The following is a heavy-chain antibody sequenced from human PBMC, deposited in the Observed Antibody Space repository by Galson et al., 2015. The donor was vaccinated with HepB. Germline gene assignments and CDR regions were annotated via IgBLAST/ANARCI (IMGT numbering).Heavy chain of an antibody. CDR2: ISSSSMYT. CDR3: ARDGYCGGDCYRNHYYHGVDV. Sequence: SLRLSCAASGFTFSDYYMIWIRQAPGKGLEWVSYISSSSMYTHYADSVKGRFTISRDNAKNSLYLQMNSLRAEDTAVYYCARDGYCGGDCYRNHYYHGVDVWGQGTTVTVSS. D-gene: IGHD2-21*02. V-gene: IGHV3-11*05. CDR1: GFTFSDYY. J-gene: IGHJ6*02.